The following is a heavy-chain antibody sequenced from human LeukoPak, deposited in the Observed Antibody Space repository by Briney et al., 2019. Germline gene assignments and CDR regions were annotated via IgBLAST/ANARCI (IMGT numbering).Heavy chain of an antibody. J-gene: IGHJ3*02. CDR3: ARDLSRQAWGYSLAFDI. CDR2: IYHSGST. CDR1: GGSITSGGSS. D-gene: IGHD2-15*01. Sequence: PSETLSLTCAVSGGSITSGGSSWSWIRQPPGKGLEWIGYIYHSGSTYYNPSLKSRVTISVDRSKNQFSLKLSSVTAADTAVYYCARDLSRQAWGYSLAFDIWGQGTMVTVSS. V-gene: IGHV4-30-2*01.